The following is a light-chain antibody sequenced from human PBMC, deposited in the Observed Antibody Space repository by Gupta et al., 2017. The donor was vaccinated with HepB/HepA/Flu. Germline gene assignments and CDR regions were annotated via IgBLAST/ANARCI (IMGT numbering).Light chain of an antibody. Sequence: QSALTQPASVSGSPGQSITISCTGTSSDVGGYNYVSWYQQHPGKAPKVMIFDVTKRPAGVSNRFSGSKSGNTASLTISGLQAEDEADYYCSSDTSSSTVIFGGGTKLTVL. CDR3: SSDTSSSTVI. V-gene: IGLV2-14*03. CDR2: DVT. J-gene: IGLJ2*01. CDR1: SSDVGGYNY.